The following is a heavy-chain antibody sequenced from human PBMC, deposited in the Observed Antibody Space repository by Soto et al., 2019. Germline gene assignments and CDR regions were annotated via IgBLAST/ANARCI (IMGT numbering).Heavy chain of an antibody. J-gene: IGHJ6*03. D-gene: IGHD3-10*01. Sequence: EVQVLESGGGSVQPGGSLRLSCAASGFTFSSYAMSWVRQAPGKGLEWVSGISAGGGSAYYADSAKGRFTISRDNSRNTLYLEMSSLRAEDTAVYHCAKRGSGSYSYMDVWGKGTTVIVSS. V-gene: IGHV3-23*01. CDR3: AKRGSGSYSYMDV. CDR1: GFTFSSYA. CDR2: ISAGGGSA.